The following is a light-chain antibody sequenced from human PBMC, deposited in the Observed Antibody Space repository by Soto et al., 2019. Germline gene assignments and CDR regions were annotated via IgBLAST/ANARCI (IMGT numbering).Light chain of an antibody. V-gene: IGKV3-20*01. CDR2: GAS. Sequence: EIGLTQSPGTLSLSPGERATLSCRASQSVSSSFLAWYQQRPGQAPRLLIYGASSRATGIPDRFSGSGSGTDVTLTIIRLEPEDFAVYYCQQYYSSPVTFGQGTKVEIK. CDR1: QSVSSSF. CDR3: QQYYSSPVT. J-gene: IGKJ1*01.